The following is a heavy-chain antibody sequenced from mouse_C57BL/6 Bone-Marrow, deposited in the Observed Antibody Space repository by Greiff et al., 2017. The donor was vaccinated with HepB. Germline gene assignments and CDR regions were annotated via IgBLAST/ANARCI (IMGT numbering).Heavy chain of an antibody. J-gene: IGHJ2*01. Sequence: QVQLKESGAELVRPGASVTLSCKASGYTFTDYEMHWVKQTPVHGLEWIGAIDPETGGTAYNQKFKGKAILTADKSSSTAYMELRSLTSEDSAVYYCTRGITTDYWGQGTTLTVSS. V-gene: IGHV1-15*01. CDR2: IDPETGGT. D-gene: IGHD1-1*01. CDR1: GYTFTDYE. CDR3: TRGITTDY.